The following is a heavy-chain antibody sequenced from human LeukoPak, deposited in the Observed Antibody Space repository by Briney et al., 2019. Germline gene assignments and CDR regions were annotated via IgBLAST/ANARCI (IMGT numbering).Heavy chain of an antibody. CDR2: ISSSSSTI. Sequence: GGSLRLSCAASGFTFSSYSMNWVRQAPGKGLEWVSYISSSSSTIYYADSVKGRFTISRDNAKNSLYLQMNSLRAEDTAVYYCAREEDYYGSGSPNTGTGDYWGQGTLVTVSS. J-gene: IGHJ4*02. CDR1: GFTFSSYS. CDR3: AREEDYYGSGSPNTGTGDY. V-gene: IGHV3-48*04. D-gene: IGHD3-10*01.